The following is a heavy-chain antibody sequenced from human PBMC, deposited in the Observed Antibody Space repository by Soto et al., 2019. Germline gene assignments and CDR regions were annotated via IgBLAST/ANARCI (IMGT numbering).Heavy chain of an antibody. CDR2: IYYSGST. D-gene: IGHD3-22*01. J-gene: IGHJ5*02. Sequence: SETLSLTCTVSGGSISSSSYYWGWIRQPPGKGLEWIGRIYYSGSTYYNPSLKSRVTISVDTSKNQFSLKLSSVTAADTAVYYCARHGRAAVVFNWFDPWGQGTLVTVSS. V-gene: IGHV4-39*01. CDR3: ARHGRAAVVFNWFDP. CDR1: GGSISSSSYY.